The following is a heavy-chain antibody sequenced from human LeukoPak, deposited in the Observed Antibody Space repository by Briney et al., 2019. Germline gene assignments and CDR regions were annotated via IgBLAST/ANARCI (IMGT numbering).Heavy chain of an antibody. J-gene: IGHJ6*03. CDR3: ARVLVATISYYYYYMDV. CDR2: INHSGST. D-gene: IGHD5-12*01. V-gene: IGHV4-34*01. CDR1: GGSFSGYY. Sequence: SETLSLTCAVYGGSFSGYYWSWVRQPPGKGLEWIGEINHSGSTNYNPSLKSRVTISVDTSKNQFSLKLSSVTAADTAVYYCARVLVATISYYYYYMDVWGKGTTVTVSS.